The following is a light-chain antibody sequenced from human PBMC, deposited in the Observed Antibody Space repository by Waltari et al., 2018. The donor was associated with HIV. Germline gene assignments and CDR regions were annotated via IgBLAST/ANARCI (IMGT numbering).Light chain of an antibody. V-gene: IGKV2-28*01. CDR1: PSLLHSNGHNY. Sequence: DIVMTPSPLSLPVTPGESASISCRSSPSLLHSNGHNYLVWYLQKPGQPPQLLIYLGAHRACGVPDRFSGRRAGTDVTLNISGVEAEDVGVYYCMQALQTLRTFGQGTKVEIK. J-gene: IGKJ1*01. CDR2: LGA. CDR3: MQALQTLRT.